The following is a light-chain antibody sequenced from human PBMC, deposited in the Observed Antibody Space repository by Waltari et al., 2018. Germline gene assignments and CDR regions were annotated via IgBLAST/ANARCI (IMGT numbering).Light chain of an antibody. CDR3: MQPLQTPFT. V-gene: IGKV2-28*01. Sequence: DIVMTQSPLSLAVTPGEPASISCRSSQSLLYSNGNNYLDWYLQTPGQSPQLLIYLGSNRASGVPDRFSGRGSGTDFTLKISRVEAEDVGVYYCMQPLQTPFTFGPGTKVDIK. J-gene: IGKJ3*01. CDR1: QSLLYSNGNNY. CDR2: LGS.